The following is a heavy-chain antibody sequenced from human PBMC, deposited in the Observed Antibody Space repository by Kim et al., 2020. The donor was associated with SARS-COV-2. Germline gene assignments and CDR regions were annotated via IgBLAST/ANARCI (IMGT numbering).Heavy chain of an antibody. J-gene: IGHJ6*02. CDR1: GGSISSYY. V-gene: IGHV4-59*01. CDR3: AGGNYTYYYGSGVAYYYYGMDG. Sequence: SETLSLTCTVSGGSISSYYWSWIRQPPGKGLEWIGYIYYSGSTNYNPSLKSRVTISVDTSKNQFSLKLSSVTAADTAVYYCAGGNYTYYYGSGVAYYYYGMDGWGQGTTVTVSS. CDR2: IYYSGST. D-gene: IGHD3-10*01.